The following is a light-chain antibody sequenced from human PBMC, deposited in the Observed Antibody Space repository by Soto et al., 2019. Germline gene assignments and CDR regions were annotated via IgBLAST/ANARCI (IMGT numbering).Light chain of an antibody. CDR1: SSDVGAYNY. V-gene: IGLV2-14*01. CDR3: SSYSTSITVRV. Sequence: QSALTQPASVSGSPGQSITTSCTGTSSDVGAYNYVSWYQQHPGKAPKLMIFEVSNRPSGVSSRFSGSKSGNTASLTISGLQTEDEADYYCSSYSTSITVRVFGGGTKLTVL. J-gene: IGLJ3*02. CDR2: EVS.